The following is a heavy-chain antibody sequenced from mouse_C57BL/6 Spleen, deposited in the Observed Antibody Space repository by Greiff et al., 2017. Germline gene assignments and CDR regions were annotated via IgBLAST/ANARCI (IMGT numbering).Heavy chain of an antibody. V-gene: IGHV3-6*01. CDR3: ARDRETLLWWFAY. CDR2: ISYDGSN. Sequence: EVKVEESGPGLVKPSQSLSLTCSVTGYSITSGYYWNWIRQFPGNKLEWMGYISYDGSNNYNPSLKNRISITRDTSKNQFFLKLNSVTTEDTATYYCARDRETLLWWFAYWGQGTLVTVSA. CDR1: GYSITSGYY. J-gene: IGHJ3*01. D-gene: IGHD2-1*01.